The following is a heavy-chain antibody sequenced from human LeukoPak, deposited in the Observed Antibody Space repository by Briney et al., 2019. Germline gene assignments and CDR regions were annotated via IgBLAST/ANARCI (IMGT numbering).Heavy chain of an antibody. D-gene: IGHD1-26*01. Sequence: GGSLRLTCEASGFSFSNMDWVRQTPGKGLEWISSITTSSTYTFYADSVKGRFTISRDNARISLYLQMNSLTAEDTAVYYCARDPYSGAYGNTYYYYMDVWGKGTTVTISS. CDR1: GFSFSN. V-gene: IGHV3-21*01. CDR3: ARDPYSGAYGNTYYYYMDV. CDR2: ITTSSTYT. J-gene: IGHJ6*03.